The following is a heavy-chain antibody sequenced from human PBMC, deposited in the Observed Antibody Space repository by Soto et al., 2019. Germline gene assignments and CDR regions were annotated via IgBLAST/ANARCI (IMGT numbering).Heavy chain of an antibody. CDR2: ISYDGSNK. Sequence: QVQLVESGGGMVQPGRSLRLSCAASGFTFSSYGMHWVRQAPGKGLEWVAVISYDGSNKYYADSVKGRFTISRDNSKNTLYLQMNSLRAEDTAVYYCAKDLDVYSSGPADKYFDYSGQGTLVTVSS. CDR3: AKDLDVYSSGPADKYFDY. J-gene: IGHJ4*02. CDR1: GFTFSSYG. V-gene: IGHV3-30*18. D-gene: IGHD6-19*01.